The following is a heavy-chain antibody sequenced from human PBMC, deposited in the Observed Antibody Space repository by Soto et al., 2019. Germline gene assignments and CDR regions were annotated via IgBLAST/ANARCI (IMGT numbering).Heavy chain of an antibody. CDR3: ARHVKDGSGIQRGRGVYYFDY. CDR1: GGSISSSSYY. D-gene: IGHD3-10*01. CDR2: IYYSGST. V-gene: IGHV4-39*01. J-gene: IGHJ4*02. Sequence: SETLSLTCTVSGGSISSSSYYWGWIRQPPRKGLEWIGSIYYSGSTYYNPSLKSRVTISVDTSKNQFSLKLSSVTAADTAVYYCARHVKDGSGIQRGRGVYYFDYWGQGTLVTVSS.